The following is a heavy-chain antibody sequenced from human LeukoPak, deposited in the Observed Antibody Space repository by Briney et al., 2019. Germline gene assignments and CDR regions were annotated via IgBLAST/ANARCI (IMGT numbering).Heavy chain of an antibody. D-gene: IGHD1/OR15-1a*01. Sequence: SETLSLTCTVSGGSISSSSYYWGWIRQPPGKGLEWIGSIYYSGSTYYNPSLKSRVTISVDTSKNQFSLKLSSVTAADTAVYYCARVSPRYWNSVDYWGQGTLVTVSS. J-gene: IGHJ4*02. CDR2: IYYSGST. CDR3: ARVSPRYWNSVDY. V-gene: IGHV4-39*07. CDR1: GGSISSSSYY.